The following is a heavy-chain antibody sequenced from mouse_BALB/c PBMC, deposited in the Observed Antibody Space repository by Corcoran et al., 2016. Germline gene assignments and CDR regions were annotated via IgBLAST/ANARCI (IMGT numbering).Heavy chain of an antibody. V-gene: IGHV9-3-1*01. J-gene: IGHJ4*01. CDR2: INTYTGEP. Sequence: QIQLVQSGPELKKPGETVKISCKASGYIFTNYGMNWVKRAPGKGLKWMGWINTYTGEPTYADDFKGRFAFSLETSASTAYLQINNLKNEDTATYFCARAPLDYYAMDYWCQGTSVTVSS. CDR3: ARAPLDYYAMDY. CDR1: GYIFTNYG.